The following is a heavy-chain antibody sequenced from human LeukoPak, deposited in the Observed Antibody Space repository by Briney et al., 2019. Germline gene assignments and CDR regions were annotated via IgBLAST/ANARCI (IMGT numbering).Heavy chain of an antibody. J-gene: IGHJ4*02. Sequence: SETLSLTCTVSGGSISSSSYYWGWIRQPPGRGLEWIGSIYYSGSTYYNPSLKSRVTISVDTSKNQFSLKLSSVTAADTAVYYCAREGRQDYVYFDHWGQGSLVTVSS. D-gene: IGHD4-17*01. CDR2: IYYSGST. CDR1: GGSISSSSYY. V-gene: IGHV4-39*02. CDR3: AREGRQDYVYFDH.